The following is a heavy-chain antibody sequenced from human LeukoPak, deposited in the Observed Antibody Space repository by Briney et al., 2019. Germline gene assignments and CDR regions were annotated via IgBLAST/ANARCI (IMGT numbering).Heavy chain of an antibody. V-gene: IGHV3-20*04. J-gene: IGHJ4*02. CDR1: GFIFSSYG. D-gene: IGHD2-21*02. CDR3: ARAQTYGDSRLLLDY. CDR2: INWNGGST. Sequence: GGSLRLSCAASGFIFSSYGMYWVRQAPGKGLEWVSGINWNGGSTGYADSVEGQFTISRDNAKNSQYLQMNSLRVEDTALYYCARAQTYGDSRLLLDYWGQGTLVTVSS.